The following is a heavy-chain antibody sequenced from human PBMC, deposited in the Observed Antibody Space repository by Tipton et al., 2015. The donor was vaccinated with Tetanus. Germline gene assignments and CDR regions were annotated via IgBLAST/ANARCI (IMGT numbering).Heavy chain of an antibody. D-gene: IGHD6-19*01. V-gene: IGHV4-31*03. CDR1: GDSITWANYF. CDR3: ARIGWLQQNKPAFDI. J-gene: IGHJ3*02. CDR2: NYNSGTT. Sequence: TLSLTCIVSGDSITWANYFWTWIRRHPGKGLEWIGYNYNSGTTYYSSSLRSRVTLSVDTSKNQFSLKLSSVTAADTAVYYCARIGWLQQNKPAFDIWGQGTVVTVSS.